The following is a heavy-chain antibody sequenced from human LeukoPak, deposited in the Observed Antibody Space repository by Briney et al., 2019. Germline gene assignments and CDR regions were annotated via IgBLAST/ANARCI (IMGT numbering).Heavy chain of an antibody. J-gene: IGHJ5*02. D-gene: IGHD3-10*01. Sequence: ASVKVSCKASGYTFTGSYMHWVRQAPGQGLEWMGWINPNSGGTNYAQKFQGRVTMTRDTSISTAYMELSRLRSDDTAVYYCARDGVLLWFGELDSNWFDPWGQGTLVTVSS. CDR2: INPNSGGT. CDR3: ARDGVLLWFGELDSNWFDP. V-gene: IGHV1-2*02. CDR1: GYTFTGSY.